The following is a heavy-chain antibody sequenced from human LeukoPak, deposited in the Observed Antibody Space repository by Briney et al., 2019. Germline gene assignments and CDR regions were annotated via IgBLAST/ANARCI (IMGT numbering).Heavy chain of an antibody. Sequence: ASVKVSCKASGYTFTRYQMHWVRQAPGQGLEWMGILNPSGGSTSYAQKFQARVTMTRDTSTSTVYMELSSLRSEDTAVYYCARAYCGGDCYGLDYYYYYMDVWGKGTTDTVSS. D-gene: IGHD2-21*01. CDR3: ARAYCGGDCYGLDYYYYYMDV. J-gene: IGHJ6*03. V-gene: IGHV1-46*03. CDR1: GYTFTRYQ. CDR2: LNPSGGST.